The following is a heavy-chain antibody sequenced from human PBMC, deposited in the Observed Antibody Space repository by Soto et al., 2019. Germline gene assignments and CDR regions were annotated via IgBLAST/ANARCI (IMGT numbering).Heavy chain of an antibody. Sequence: QVQLVQSGAEVEKPGASVKVSCKASGYTFTNYAVHWVRQAPGQRLEWMRWINAGNGNTRFSQNLEGRVTITRDTSARTVYMELSSLRSEDTAVYYCARGHLAVVPVASWFYYMDVWGKGTTVTVSS. J-gene: IGHJ6*03. CDR3: ARGHLAVVPVASWFYYMDV. V-gene: IGHV1-3*01. D-gene: IGHD2-2*01. CDR2: INAGNGNT. CDR1: GYTFTNYA.